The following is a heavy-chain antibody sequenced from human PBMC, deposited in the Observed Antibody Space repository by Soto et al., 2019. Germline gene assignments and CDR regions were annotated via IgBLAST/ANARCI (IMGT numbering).Heavy chain of an antibody. V-gene: IGHV3-30*04. CDR3: ARALDSSGTSYYGMDV. Sequence: GGSLRLACAASGFTFSSYSMHWVRQAAGKGLEWVAVISYDGRNKYYADSVKGRFTISRDNSKNTLYLQMNSLRAEDTAVYYCARALDSSGTSYYGMDVWGQGTTVTVSS. CDR2: ISYDGRNK. J-gene: IGHJ6*02. CDR1: GFTFSSYS. D-gene: IGHD3-22*01.